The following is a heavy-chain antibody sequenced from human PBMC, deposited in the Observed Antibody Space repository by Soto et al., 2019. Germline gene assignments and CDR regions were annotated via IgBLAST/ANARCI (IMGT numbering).Heavy chain of an antibody. Sequence: EVKLLESGGGLVQPGGSLRLSCAASGFTFSSYAMSWVRQAPGKGLEWVSVISGSGDSTYYADSVKGRFTISRDNSKNTVYLQMDSLRVEDTAFYYCAKHSGSYYYVAEYFHHWGLGTLVTVSS. CDR1: GFTFSSYA. J-gene: IGHJ1*01. CDR3: AKHSGSYYYVAEYFHH. D-gene: IGHD3-22*01. V-gene: IGHV3-23*01. CDR2: ISGSGDST.